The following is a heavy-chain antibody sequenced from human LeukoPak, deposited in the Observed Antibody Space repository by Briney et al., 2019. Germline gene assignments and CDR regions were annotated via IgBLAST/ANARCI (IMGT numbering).Heavy chain of an antibody. V-gene: IGHV4-61*02. CDR3: ARDTRGYGAFDI. J-gene: IGHJ3*02. CDR1: GVSIRSGSYD. CDR2: IYTRERT. D-gene: IGHD5-12*01. Sequence: SETLSLTCTVSGVSIRSGSYDWGWIRPPAGTGLEWNERIYTRERTNSNPSLKSRVTISGDTSKNQFSLKLSSVTAADTAVYYCARDTRGYGAFDIWGQGTMVTVSS.